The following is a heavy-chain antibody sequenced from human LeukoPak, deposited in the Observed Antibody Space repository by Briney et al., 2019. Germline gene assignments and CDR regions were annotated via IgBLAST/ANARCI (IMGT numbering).Heavy chain of an antibody. CDR2: INPHSGAT. CDR1: GYTFTAYY. J-gene: IGHJ4*02. V-gene: IGHV1-2*02. Sequence: ASVKVSCKASGYTFTAYYIHWVRQAPGQGLEWMGWINPHSGATTYAQKFQGRVTVTRDTSISTASMELSRLRSDDTAVYYCARLYCSGDTCFLGFVYWGQGTLVTVSS. D-gene: IGHD2-15*01. CDR3: ARLYCSGDTCFLGFVY.